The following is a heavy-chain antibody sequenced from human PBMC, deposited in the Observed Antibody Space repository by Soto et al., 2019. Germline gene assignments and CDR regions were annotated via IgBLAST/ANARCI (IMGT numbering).Heavy chain of an antibody. V-gene: IGHV2-5*02. J-gene: IGHJ4*02. Sequence: QITLKESGPTLVKPTQTLTLTCTFSGFSLSTSAVGVGWIRQPPGKALEWLAIIDWDDDKHYSPSLKSRLVITKVTSKKQVVLKMTNMDPVDTGTYYCARSKYGSAWTLDYWGQGTLVTVSS. CDR1: GFSLSTSAVG. CDR2: IDWDDDK. D-gene: IGHD6-19*01. CDR3: ARSKYGSAWTLDY.